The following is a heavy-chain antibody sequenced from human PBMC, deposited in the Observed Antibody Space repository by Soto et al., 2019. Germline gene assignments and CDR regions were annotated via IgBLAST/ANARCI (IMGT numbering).Heavy chain of an antibody. J-gene: IGHJ6*02. V-gene: IGHV3-33*03. CDR2: IWSDGTNK. D-gene: IGHD3-9*01. CDR1: GFTFSTYG. CDR3: AKDASYNYDILTGPSDYYYYGMDV. Sequence: GGSLRLSCAASGFTFSTYGMHWVRQAPGKGLEWVALIWSDGTNKYYADSVKGRFTISRDNAKNSLYLQVNSLRAEDTAVYYCAKDASYNYDILTGPSDYYYYGMDVWGQGTTVTVSS.